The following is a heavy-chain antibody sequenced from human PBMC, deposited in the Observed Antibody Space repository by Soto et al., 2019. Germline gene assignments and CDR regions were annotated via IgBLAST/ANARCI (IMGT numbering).Heavy chain of an antibody. CDR2: ISYDGSNK. CDR1: GFTFSSYG. Sequence: ESGGGVVQPGRSLRLSCAASGFTFSSYGMHWVRQAPGKGLEWVAVISYDGSNKYYADSVKGRFTISRDNAKNTLYLQMNSLRAEDTAVYYCARDVTYYYDSRRVYNWFDPWGQGTLVTVSS. J-gene: IGHJ5*02. CDR3: ARDVTYYYDSRRVYNWFDP. D-gene: IGHD3-22*01. V-gene: IGHV3-30*03.